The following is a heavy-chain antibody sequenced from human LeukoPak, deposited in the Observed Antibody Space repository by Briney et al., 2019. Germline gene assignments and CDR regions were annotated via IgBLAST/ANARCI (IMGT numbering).Heavy chain of an antibody. J-gene: IGHJ4*02. Sequence: PSETLSLTCTVSGYSISSGYYWGWIRQAPGKGLEWIGNIYYRGNTYYNPSLKSRVIISSDTSKNQFSLKLSSVTAADTAVYYCARDTVNYYDSSGYYVFGYWGQGTLVTVSS. CDR2: IYYRGNT. V-gene: IGHV4-38-2*02. CDR3: ARDTVNYYDSSGYYVFGY. D-gene: IGHD3-22*01. CDR1: GYSISSGYY.